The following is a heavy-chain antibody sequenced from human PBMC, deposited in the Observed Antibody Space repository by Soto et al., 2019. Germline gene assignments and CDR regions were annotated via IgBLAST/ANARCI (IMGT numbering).Heavy chain of an antibody. J-gene: IGHJ3*01. CDR1: GFSLGTSGVG. CDR2: IYWDDDK. D-gene: IGHD6-13*01. Sequence: QITLKESGPTLVKPTQNLTLTCTFSGFSLGTSGVGVAWIRQPPGKALEWLALIYWDDDKRYRPSLKSRLTITKHTTKNQMVFTMTDMGPVDTATYYWGPRRSIAAAATGDREVWGRGTMVSVSS. V-gene: IGHV2-5*02. CDR3: GPRRSIAAAATGDREV.